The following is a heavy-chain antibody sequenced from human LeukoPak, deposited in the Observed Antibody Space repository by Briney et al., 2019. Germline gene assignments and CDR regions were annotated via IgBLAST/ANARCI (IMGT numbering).Heavy chain of an antibody. D-gene: IGHD4-17*01. CDR1: GGSISSYY. CDR2: IYYSGST. CDR3: ARRNGGYLNWFDP. V-gene: IGHV4-59*01. Sequence: SETLSLTCTVSGGSISSYYWSWIRQPPGKGLEWIGYIYYSGSTNYNPSLKSRVTISVDTSKNQFSLKLSSVTAADTAVYYCARRNGGYLNWFDPWGQGTLVTVSS. J-gene: IGHJ5*02.